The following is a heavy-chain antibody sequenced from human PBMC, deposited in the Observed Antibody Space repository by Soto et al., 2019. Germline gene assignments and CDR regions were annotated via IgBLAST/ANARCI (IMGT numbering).Heavy chain of an antibody. CDR2: ISPGIDIR. CDR1: GGTFSTYT. D-gene: IGHD2-15*01. V-gene: IGHV1-69*12. Sequence: QVQLVQSGAEVKKPGSSVKVSCKASGGTFSTYTLYWVRQAPGQGLEWMGGISPGIDIRDYAQKFQGRVKRTADESPSTVHTQLSTLISEDTALYYCAGGMGFGGSCYLDVWGQGNLVTVSS. J-gene: IGHJ4*02. CDR3: AGGMGFGGSCYLDV.